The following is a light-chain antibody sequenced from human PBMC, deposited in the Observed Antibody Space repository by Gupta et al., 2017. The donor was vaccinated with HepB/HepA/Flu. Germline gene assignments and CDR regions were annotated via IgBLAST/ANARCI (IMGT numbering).Light chain of an antibody. Sequence: QSALTQPASLSGSPGQSITISCTGTSSDVGSYNLVSWYQQHPGKAPKLMIYEVSKRPSGVSDRFSGSKSANTASLTISGLQAEDEADYYCCSYAGSSTHVVFGGGTKLTVL. V-gene: IGLV2-23*02. CDR3: CSYAGSSTHVV. CDR2: EVS. CDR1: SSDVGSYNL. J-gene: IGLJ2*01.